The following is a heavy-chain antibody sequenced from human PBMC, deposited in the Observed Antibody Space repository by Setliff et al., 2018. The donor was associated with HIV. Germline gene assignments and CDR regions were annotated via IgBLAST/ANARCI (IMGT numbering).Heavy chain of an antibody. J-gene: IGHJ4*02. CDR3: ASEKKAWSVSDSFYEY. CDR1: GLSMSYNY. Sequence: SETLSLTCTVSGLSMSYNYWTWIRQSPGKGLEWIGYVHYSGSTRYNPSLKSRVTISVDTSKKKFSLKLTSMTATDTAVYYCASEKKAWSVSDSFYEYWGQGVPVTGLL. CDR2: VHYSGST. V-gene: IGHV4-59*01. D-gene: IGHD3-3*01.